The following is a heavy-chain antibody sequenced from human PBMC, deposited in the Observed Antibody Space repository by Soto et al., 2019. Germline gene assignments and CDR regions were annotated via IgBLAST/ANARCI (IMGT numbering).Heavy chain of an antibody. V-gene: IGHV1-46*01. Sequence: ASVKVSCKASGYTFTSYYMHWVRQAPGQGLGWMGIINPSGGSTSYAQKFQGRVTMTRDTSTSTVYMELSSLRSEDTAVYYCAREGSSSSGGARHYYYYYGMDVWGQGTTVTVSS. D-gene: IGHD6-13*01. CDR1: GYTFTSYY. J-gene: IGHJ6*02. CDR2: INPSGGST. CDR3: AREGSSSSGGARHYYYYYGMDV.